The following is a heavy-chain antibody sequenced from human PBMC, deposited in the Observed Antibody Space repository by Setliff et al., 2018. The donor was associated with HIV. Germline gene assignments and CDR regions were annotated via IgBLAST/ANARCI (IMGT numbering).Heavy chain of an antibody. CDR2: IYPGDSDT. J-gene: IGHJ3*02. CDR1: GYSFTSYW. V-gene: IGHV5-51*01. D-gene: IGHD1-1*01. Sequence: PGESLKISCKGSGYSFTSYWIGWVRQMPGKGLEWMGIIYPGDSDTRYSPSSQGQVTISADKSISTAYLQWSSLKASDTAMYYCARYPNWNDLDDAFDIWGQGTMVT. CDR3: ARYPNWNDLDDAFDI.